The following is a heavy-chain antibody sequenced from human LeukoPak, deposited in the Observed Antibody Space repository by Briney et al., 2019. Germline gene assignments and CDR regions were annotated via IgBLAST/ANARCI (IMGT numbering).Heavy chain of an antibody. CDR3: AKDPFLYGDPSGYYFDY. V-gene: IGHV3-30*02. J-gene: IGHJ4*02. D-gene: IGHD4-17*01. Sequence: PGGSLRLSCAASGFTFSSYGMHWVRQAPGKGLEWVAFIRYDGSNTYYADSVKGRFTISRDNPKNTLHLQMNSLRAEDTAVYYCAKDPFLYGDPSGYYFDYWGQGTLVTVSS. CDR2: IRYDGSNT. CDR1: GFTFSSYG.